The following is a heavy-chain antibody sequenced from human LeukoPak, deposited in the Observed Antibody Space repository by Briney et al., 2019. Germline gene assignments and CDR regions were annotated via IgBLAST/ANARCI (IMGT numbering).Heavy chain of an antibody. V-gene: IGHV1-18*01. CDR3: ARDQRDWNYAGYFDY. J-gene: IGHJ4*02. CDR2: ISTYNANT. CDR1: GYTFTSYG. D-gene: IGHD1-7*01. Sequence: EASVKVSCKASGYTFTSYGISWVRQAPGQGLEWMGWISTYNANTNYAQNLQGRVTMTTDTSTSTAYMELRSLSSDDTAVYYCARDQRDWNYAGYFDYWDQGTLVTVSS.